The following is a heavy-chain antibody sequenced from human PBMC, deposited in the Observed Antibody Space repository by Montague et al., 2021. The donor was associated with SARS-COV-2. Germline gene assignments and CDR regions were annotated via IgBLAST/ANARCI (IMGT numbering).Heavy chain of an antibody. J-gene: IGHJ3*02. V-gene: IGHV4-31*03. Sequence: TLSLTCTVSGGSISSGGYYWSWIRQHPGRGLEWIGYIHYSGSTYYNPSLKSRVTISVGTSKNQLSLRLSAVTAADTAVYYCARQPTLESCGGDCYLDAFDIWGQGTLVTVSS. CDR3: ARQPTLESCGGDCYLDAFDI. CDR2: IHYSGST. CDR1: GGSISSGGYY. D-gene: IGHD2-21*02.